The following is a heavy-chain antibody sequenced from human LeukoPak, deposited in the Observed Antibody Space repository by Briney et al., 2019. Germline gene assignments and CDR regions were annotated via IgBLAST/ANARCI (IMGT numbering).Heavy chain of an antibody. V-gene: IGHV3-23*01. CDR2: ISGSGGST. J-gene: IGHJ5*02. CDR1: AFTFSSYA. D-gene: IGHD3-10*01. CDR3: AKDPVVRGVIWFDP. Sequence: GGSLRLSCAASAFTFSSYAMNWVRQAPGKGLEWVSAISGSGGSTYYADSVKGRFTISRDNSKNTLYLQMNSLRAEDTAVYYCAKDPVVRGVIWFDPWGQGTLVTVSS.